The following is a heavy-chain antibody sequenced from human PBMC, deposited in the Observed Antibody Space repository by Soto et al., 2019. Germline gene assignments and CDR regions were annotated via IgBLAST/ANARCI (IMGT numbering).Heavy chain of an antibody. D-gene: IGHD3-10*01. CDR3: TREYFVGCGSYSV. CDR1: GGTFSNFA. V-gene: IGHV1-69*04. J-gene: IGHJ4*02. Sequence: ASVKVSCKASGGTFSNFAISWVRQAPGQGLEWMGRIIPILGIANYAQKFQGRVTITADKSTSTAYMELSSLTPDDTAVYYCTREYFVGCGSYSVWGQGTVVTVSS. CDR2: IIPILGIA.